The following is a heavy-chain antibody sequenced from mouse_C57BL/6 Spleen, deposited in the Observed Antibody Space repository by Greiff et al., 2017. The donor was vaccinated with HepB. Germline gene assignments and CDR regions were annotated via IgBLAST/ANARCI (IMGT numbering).Heavy chain of an antibody. CDR1: GYTFTSYW. CDR3: ARVGGYGSSPYWYFDV. D-gene: IGHD1-1*01. V-gene: IGHV1-69*01. J-gene: IGHJ1*03. CDR2: IDPSDSYT. Sequence: QVQLKQPGAELVMPGASVKLSCKASGYTFTSYWMPWVKQRPGQGLEWIGEIDPSDSYTNYNQKFKGKSTLTVDKSSSTAYMQLSSLTSEDSAVYYCARVGGYGSSPYWYFDVWGTGTTVTVSS.